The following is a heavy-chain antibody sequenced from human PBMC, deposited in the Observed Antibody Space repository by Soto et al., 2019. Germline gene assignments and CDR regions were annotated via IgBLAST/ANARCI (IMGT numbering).Heavy chain of an antibody. V-gene: IGHV4-61*01. J-gene: IGHJ6*04. D-gene: IGHD2-8*01. Sequence: QVQLQESGPGLVKPSETLSLTCTVSGGSVSSGSYYWSWIRQPPGKGLEWIGYIYYSGSTNYNPSARSRPTISVDTSKNQFSLKLSSVTAADTAVEYRARSNEGLYPGRYAYGLDVWGKGTTLTLSS. CDR1: GGSVSSGSYY. CDR2: IYYSGST. CDR3: ARSNEGLYPGRYAYGLDV.